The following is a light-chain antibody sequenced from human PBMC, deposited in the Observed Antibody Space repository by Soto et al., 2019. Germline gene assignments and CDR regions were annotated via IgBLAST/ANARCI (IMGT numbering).Light chain of an antibody. CDR1: QNINNY. CDR3: QQSYTTPLT. V-gene: IGKV1-39*01. Sequence: DVHVNPSPTSLFSSLRDRVHITCLASQNINNYLNWYQQKPGKAPKLLISVESNLQSGVPSRFSGRGSGTEFTLTISSLQPEDFATYYCQQSYTTPLTFGGGTKVDIK. J-gene: IGKJ4*01. CDR2: VES.